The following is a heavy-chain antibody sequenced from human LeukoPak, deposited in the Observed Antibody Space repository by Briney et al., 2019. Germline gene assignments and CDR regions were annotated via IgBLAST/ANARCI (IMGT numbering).Heavy chain of an antibody. Sequence: GGPLRLSCAASGFTFSSYRVQWVRQAPGKGLEGVAVIWYDGSNKYYADSEKGLFTISRDNSKNTLYLQMNSLRAEDTAVYYCAKATAPYYYGMDVWGQGTTVTVSS. CDR1: GFTFSSYR. CDR2: IWYDGSNK. V-gene: IGHV3-33*06. CDR3: AKATAPYYYGMDV. D-gene: IGHD2-21*02. J-gene: IGHJ6*02.